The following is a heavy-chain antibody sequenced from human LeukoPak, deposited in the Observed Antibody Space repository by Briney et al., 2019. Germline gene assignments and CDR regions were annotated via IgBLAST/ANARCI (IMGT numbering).Heavy chain of an antibody. CDR1: GYTFTNYG. CDR2: IIPIFGTA. CDR3: ARDLFTDHRSAPN. J-gene: IGHJ4*02. Sequence: SVKVSCKASGYTFTNYGISWVRQAPGQGLEWMGGIIPIFGTANYAQKFQGRVTITADESTSTAYMELSSLRSEDTAVYYCARDLFTDHRSAPNWGQGTLVTVSS. V-gene: IGHV1-69*13.